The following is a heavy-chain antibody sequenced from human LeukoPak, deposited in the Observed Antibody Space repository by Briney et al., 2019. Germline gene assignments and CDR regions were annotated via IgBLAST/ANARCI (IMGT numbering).Heavy chain of an antibody. Sequence: SETLSLTCTVSGGSISSSSYYWGWIRQPPGKGLEWIGSIYYSGSTYYNPSLKSRVTISVDTSKNQFSLKLSSVTAADTAVYYCATRRITMVRRVMDAFDISGQGTMVTVSS. V-gene: IGHV4-39*01. J-gene: IGHJ3*02. CDR3: ATRRITMVRRVMDAFDI. CDR2: IYYSGST. D-gene: IGHD3-10*01. CDR1: GGSISSSSYY.